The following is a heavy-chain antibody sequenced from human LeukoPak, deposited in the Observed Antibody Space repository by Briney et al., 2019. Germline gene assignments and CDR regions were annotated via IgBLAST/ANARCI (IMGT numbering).Heavy chain of an antibody. D-gene: IGHD6-19*01. CDR2: ISYDGSNK. Sequence: PGGSLRLSCAASGFTFSSYAMHWVRQAPGKGLEWVAVISYDGSNKYYADSVKGRFTISRDNSKNTLYLQMNSLRAEDTAVYYCAKDRGRIAVAGRSFDYWGQGTLVTVSS. CDR1: GFTFSSYA. V-gene: IGHV3-30-3*01. J-gene: IGHJ4*02. CDR3: AKDRGRIAVAGRSFDY.